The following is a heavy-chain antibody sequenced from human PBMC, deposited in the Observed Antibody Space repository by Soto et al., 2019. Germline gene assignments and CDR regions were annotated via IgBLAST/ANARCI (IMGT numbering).Heavy chain of an antibody. D-gene: IGHD3-10*01. CDR1: GYTFTSYG. V-gene: IGHV1-18*04. J-gene: IGHJ5*02. CDR2: ISAYNGNT. CDR3: ARQDRWFGGANWVDP. Sequence: GASVKVSCKASGYTFTSYGISWVRQAPGQGLEWMGWISAYNGNTNYAQKLQGRVTMTTDTSTSTAYMELRSLRSDDTAVYYCARQDRWFGGANWVDPWGQGTLVTVSS.